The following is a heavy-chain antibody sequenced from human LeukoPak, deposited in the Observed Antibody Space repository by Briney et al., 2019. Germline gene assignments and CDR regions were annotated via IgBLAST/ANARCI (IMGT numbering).Heavy chain of an antibody. CDR1: GGSFSGYY. Sequence: SETLSLTCAVYGGSFSGYYWSWIRQPPGKGLEWIGEINHRRSTNYNPSLKSRVTMSVDTSKDQFSLNLSSVTAADTAVYYCARGQFWSGYSIWGQGTLVTVSS. J-gene: IGHJ4*02. V-gene: IGHV4-34*01. CDR2: INHRRST. D-gene: IGHD3-3*02. CDR3: ARGQFWSGYSI.